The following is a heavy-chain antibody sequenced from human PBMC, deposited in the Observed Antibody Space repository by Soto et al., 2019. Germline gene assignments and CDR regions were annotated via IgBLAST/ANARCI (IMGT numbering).Heavy chain of an antibody. CDR3: ARDGFGFWTGSTGLWGHGAGKRDYYYYMDV. CDR1: GFAVSSKY. D-gene: IGHD3-3*01. V-gene: IGHV3-66*01. Sequence: GGSLRLSCAASGFAVSSKYMSWVRQAPGKGLEWVSVIYSGDNTYYADSVKGRFTISRDNSKNTLYLQMNSLRAEDTAIYYCARDGFGFWTGSTGLWGHGAGKRDYYYYMDVWGKGTTVTVSS. CDR2: IYSGDNT. J-gene: IGHJ6*03.